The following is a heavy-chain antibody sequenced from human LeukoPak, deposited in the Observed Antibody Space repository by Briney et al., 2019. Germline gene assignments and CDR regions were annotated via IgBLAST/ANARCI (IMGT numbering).Heavy chain of an antibody. V-gene: IGHV1-24*01. CDR1: GYTLTELS. J-gene: IGHJ4*02. CDR2: FDPEDGET. Sequence: ASVKVSCTVSGYTLTELSMHWVRQAPGKGLDWLGGFDPEDGETIYAQKFQGRVTMTEHTSTDTAYMELSSLRSEDTAVYYCATDRGAVAGTLNYWGQGTLVSVSS. CDR3: ATDRGAVAGTLNY. D-gene: IGHD6-19*01.